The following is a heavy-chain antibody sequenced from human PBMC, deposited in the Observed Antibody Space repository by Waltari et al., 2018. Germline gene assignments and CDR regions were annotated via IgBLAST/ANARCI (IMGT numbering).Heavy chain of an antibody. CDR2: INHRGST. CDR3: ARDGREYSSGWYRHWYFDL. J-gene: IGHJ2*01. V-gene: IGHV4-34*01. Sequence: QVQLQQWGAGLLKPSETLSLTCAVYGGSFSGYCWRWIRQPPGKGLEWVGEINHRGSTNYKPALKSRVTISVDTSKNQFSLKLGSVTAADTAVYYCARDGREYSSGWYRHWYFDLWGRGTLVTVSS. D-gene: IGHD6-19*01. CDR1: GGSFSGYC.